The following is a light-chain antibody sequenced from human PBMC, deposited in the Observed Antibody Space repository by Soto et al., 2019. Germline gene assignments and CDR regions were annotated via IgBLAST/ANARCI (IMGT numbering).Light chain of an antibody. CDR1: ESISSN. V-gene: IGKV3-15*01. CDR2: GAS. Sequence: EIVMTQSPASLSVSPGERASLSCRASESISSNLAWYQQKSGQAPRLLIYGASSRASGISARFSGGRSGTEFTLTISSLQSEDFALYYCQQYNTWPPTFGQGTKVDIK. CDR3: QQYNTWPPT. J-gene: IGKJ1*01.